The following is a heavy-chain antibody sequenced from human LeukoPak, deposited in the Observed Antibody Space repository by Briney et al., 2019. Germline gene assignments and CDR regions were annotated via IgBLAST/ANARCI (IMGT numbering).Heavy chain of an antibody. J-gene: IGHJ4*02. D-gene: IGHD6-19*01. Sequence: GGSLRLSCAASGFTFSSTSMSWVRQAPGRGLEWVSVIYSGGSTYYADSVKGRFTISRDISKNTLYLQMNSLKADDTAVYYCAREGYSSGWFRNWGQGTLVTVSS. CDR2: IYSGGST. V-gene: IGHV3-53*01. CDR1: GFTFSSTS. CDR3: AREGYSSGWFRN.